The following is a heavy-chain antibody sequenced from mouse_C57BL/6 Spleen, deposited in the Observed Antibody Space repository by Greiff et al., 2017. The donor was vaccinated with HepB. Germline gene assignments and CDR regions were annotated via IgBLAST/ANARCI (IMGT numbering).Heavy chain of an antibody. CDR3: ARRGGLYYDYDEAWFAY. Sequence: QVQLQQPGAELVKPGASVKLSCKASGYTFTSYWMHWVKQRPGQGLEWIGMIHPNSGSTNYNEKFKSKATLTVDKSSSTAYMQLSSLTSEDSAVYYCARRGGLYYDYDEAWFAYWGQGTLVTVS. V-gene: IGHV1-64*01. CDR1: GYTFTSYW. CDR2: IHPNSGST. J-gene: IGHJ3*01. D-gene: IGHD2-4*01.